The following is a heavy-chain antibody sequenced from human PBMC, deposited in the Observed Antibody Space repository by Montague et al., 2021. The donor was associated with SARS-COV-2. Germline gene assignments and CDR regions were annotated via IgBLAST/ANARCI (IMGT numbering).Heavy chain of an antibody. CDR2: IYYNTGNT. CDR1: GGSISDYY. J-gene: IGHJ4*02. D-gene: IGHD5-12*01. Sequence: SETLSLTCSVSGGSISDYYWNWIRQPPGKGLEWIGYIYYNTGNTXYNPSLQSRVTISLDTSKDQFSLNLRSVTAADTALYFCARGTGYDYYFDCWGQGTLVTVSS. V-gene: IGHV4-59*01. CDR3: ARGTGYDYYFDC.